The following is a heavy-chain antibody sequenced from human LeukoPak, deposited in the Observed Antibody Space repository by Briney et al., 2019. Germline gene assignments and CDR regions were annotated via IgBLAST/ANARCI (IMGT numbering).Heavy chain of an antibody. CDR2: ISYDGSNK. V-gene: IGHV3-30*18. CDR1: GFTFSSYG. J-gene: IGHJ4*02. CDR3: AKDLEVRGVIKADY. D-gene: IGHD3-10*01. Sequence: PGRSLRLSCAASGFTFSSYGMHWVRQAPGKGLEWVAVISYDGSNKYYADSVKGRFTISRDSSKNTLYLQMNSLRAEDTAVYYCAKDLEVRGVIKADYWGQGTLVTVSS.